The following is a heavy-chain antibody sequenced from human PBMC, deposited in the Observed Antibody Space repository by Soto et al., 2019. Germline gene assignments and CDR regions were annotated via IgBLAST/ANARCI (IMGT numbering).Heavy chain of an antibody. CDR2: IRSKANSYAT. D-gene: IGHD6-6*01. Sequence: GGSLRLSCAASGFTFSGSAMHWVRQASGKGLEWVGRIRSKANSYATAYAASVKGRFTISRDDSKNTAYLQMNSLKTEDTALYYCTRPYSSSYYYYGMDVWGQGTTVTVSS. J-gene: IGHJ6*02. V-gene: IGHV3-73*01. CDR3: TRPYSSSYYYYGMDV. CDR1: GFTFSGSA.